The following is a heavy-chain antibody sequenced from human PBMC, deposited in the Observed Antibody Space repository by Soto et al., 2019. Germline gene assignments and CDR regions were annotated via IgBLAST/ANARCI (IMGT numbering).Heavy chain of an antibody. CDR3: ARPACSGGSCYGMEV. CDR1: CGSISSYY. Sequence: SETLSLTCTVSCGSISSYYWSWIRQPSWKGLEWIGRIYTSGSTNYNPSLKSRVTMSVDTSKNQFSLKLSSVTAAGTAVYYCARPACSGGSCYGMEVWGQGTTVTVSS. V-gene: IGHV4-4*07. D-gene: IGHD2-15*01. J-gene: IGHJ6*02. CDR2: IYTSGST.